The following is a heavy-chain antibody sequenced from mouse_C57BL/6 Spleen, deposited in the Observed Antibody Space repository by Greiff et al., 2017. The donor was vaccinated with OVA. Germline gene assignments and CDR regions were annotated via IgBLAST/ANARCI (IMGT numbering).Heavy chain of an antibody. CDR2: IDPSDSYT. CDR3: ARTLYDYDAYFDY. J-gene: IGHJ2*01. D-gene: IGHD2-4*01. V-gene: IGHV1-50*01. CDR1: GYTFTSYW. Sequence: QVQLQQPGAELVKPGASVKLSYKASGYTFTSYWMQWVKQRPGQGLEWIGEIDPSDSYTNYNQKFKGKATLTVDTSSSTAYMQLSSLTSEDSAVYYCARTLYDYDAYFDYWGQGTTLTVSS.